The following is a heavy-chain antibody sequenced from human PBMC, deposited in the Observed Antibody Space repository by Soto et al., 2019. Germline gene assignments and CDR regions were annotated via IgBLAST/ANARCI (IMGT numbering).Heavy chain of an antibody. J-gene: IGHJ4*02. CDR3: AKPQYDFWSGYYKSPFDY. CDR2: ISYDGSNK. V-gene: IGHV3-30*18. D-gene: IGHD3-3*01. CDR1: GFTFSSYG. Sequence: GALRISCAASGFTFSSYGMHWVRQAPGKGLEWVAVISYDGSNKYYADSVKGRFTISRDNSKNTLYLQMNSLRAEDAAVYYCAKPQYDFWSGYYKSPFDYWGQGTLVTVSS.